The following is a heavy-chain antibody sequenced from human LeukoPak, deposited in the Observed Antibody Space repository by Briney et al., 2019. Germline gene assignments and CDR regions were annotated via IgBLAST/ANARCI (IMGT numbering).Heavy chain of an antibody. CDR3: ASEGKYYDILTGYHSHAFDI. Sequence: GGSLRLSCAASGFTFSSYAMHWVRQAPGKGLEYVSAISSNGGSTYYANSVKGRFTISRDNSKNTLYLQMGSLRAEDMAVYYCASEGKYYDILTGYHSHAFDIWGQGTMVTVSS. D-gene: IGHD3-9*01. V-gene: IGHV3-64*01. CDR2: ISSNGGST. J-gene: IGHJ3*02. CDR1: GFTFSSYA.